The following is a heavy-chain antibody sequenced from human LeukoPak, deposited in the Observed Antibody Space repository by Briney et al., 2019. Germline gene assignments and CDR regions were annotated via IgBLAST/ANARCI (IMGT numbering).Heavy chain of an antibody. CDR2: ISSSSSYI. Sequence: PGGSLRLSCAASGFTFSSYSVNWVGQAPGKGLEWVSSISSSSSYIYYADSVKGRFTISRDNAKNSLYLQMNSLRAEDTAVYCCARDIYGGNSLEWGQGTLVTVSS. D-gene: IGHD4-23*01. CDR3: ARDIYGGNSLE. J-gene: IGHJ4*02. CDR1: GFTFSSYS. V-gene: IGHV3-21*01.